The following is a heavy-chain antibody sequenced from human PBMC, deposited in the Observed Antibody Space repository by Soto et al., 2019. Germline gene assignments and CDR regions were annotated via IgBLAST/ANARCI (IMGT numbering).Heavy chain of an antibody. J-gene: IGHJ3*02. CDR2: FDHEEGET. V-gene: IGHV1-24*01. CDR3: ATDHSIATSYDAFDI. Sequence: GASVKVSCKVSGYTLSELSMHWVRQAPGKGLEWMGGFDHEEGETIYAQKYQGRVTMTEDTSTDTAYMELSSLRSEDTAVYYCATDHSIATSYDAFDIWGQGTMVTVSS. D-gene: IGHD2-21*01. CDR1: GYTLSELS.